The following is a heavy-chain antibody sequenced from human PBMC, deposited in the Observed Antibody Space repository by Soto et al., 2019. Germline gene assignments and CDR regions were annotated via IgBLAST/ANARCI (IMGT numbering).Heavy chain of an antibody. J-gene: IGHJ3*01. CDR3: ARVITGTDVFDL. D-gene: IGHD1-20*01. Sequence: SETLSLTCSVSGGSIRSDVWSWLRQPPGKGLEWIGYIYNNGGTNYNPSLMSRVTISRDTSQNHFSLTLSSVTASDTAVYYCARVITGTDVFDLWGRGIMVTVSS. CDR1: GGSIRSDV. CDR2: IYNNGGT. V-gene: IGHV4-59*01.